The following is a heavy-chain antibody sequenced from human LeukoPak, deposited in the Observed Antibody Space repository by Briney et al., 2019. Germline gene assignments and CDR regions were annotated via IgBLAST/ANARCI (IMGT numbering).Heavy chain of an antibody. Sequence: GGSLRLSCAASGFTFSSYAMSWVRQAPGKGLEWVANIKQDGSEKYYVDSVKGRFTISRDNAKNSLYLQMNSLRAEDTAVYYCARVVVGAIRKSFDYWGQGTLVTVSS. D-gene: IGHD1-26*01. J-gene: IGHJ4*02. V-gene: IGHV3-7*01. CDR3: ARVVVGAIRKSFDY. CDR2: IKQDGSEK. CDR1: GFTFSSYA.